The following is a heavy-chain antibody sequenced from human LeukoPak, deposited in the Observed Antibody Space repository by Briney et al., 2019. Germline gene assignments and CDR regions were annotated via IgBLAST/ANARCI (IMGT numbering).Heavy chain of an antibody. Sequence: SETLSLTCAVYGGSFSGYYWSWIRQPPGKGLEWIGEINHSGSTYYNPSLKSRVSISVDTSKNQFSLKLSSVTAADTAVYFCARDGGEYYDSSGYYGWFDPWGQGTLVTVSS. CDR1: GGSFSGYY. CDR2: INHSGST. CDR3: ARDGGEYYDSSGYYGWFDP. V-gene: IGHV4-34*01. D-gene: IGHD3-22*01. J-gene: IGHJ5*02.